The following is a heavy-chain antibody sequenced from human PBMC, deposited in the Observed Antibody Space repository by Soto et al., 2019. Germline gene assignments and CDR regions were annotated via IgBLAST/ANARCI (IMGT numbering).Heavy chain of an antibody. J-gene: IGHJ6*02. CDR2: IYYSGST. CDR1: GGSISSGGYY. Sequence: SETLSLTCTVSGGSISSGGYYWSWIRQHPGKGLEWIGYIYYSGSTYYNPSLKSRVTISVDTSKNQFSLKLSSVTAADTAEYYCARDSGRYCGGDCSPYYYGMDVWGQGTTVTVSS. CDR3: ARDSGRYCGGDCSPYYYGMDV. D-gene: IGHD2-21*02. V-gene: IGHV4-31*03.